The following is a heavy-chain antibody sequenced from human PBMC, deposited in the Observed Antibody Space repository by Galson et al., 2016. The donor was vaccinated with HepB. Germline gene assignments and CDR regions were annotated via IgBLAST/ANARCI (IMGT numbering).Heavy chain of an antibody. CDR1: GFTFSNYA. J-gene: IGHJ5*01. CDR2: IGGGGHYT. D-gene: IGHD3-10*01. Sequence: LRLSCAASGFTFSNYAMTWVRQVPGKGLEWVSAIGGGGHYTYYTDSVKGRYTITRDNSNNTLSLIMNSLRVEDAALYYCAKLRGSLGEAPPDTWGQGTLVTVSS. CDR3: AKLRGSLGEAPPDT. V-gene: IGHV3-23*01.